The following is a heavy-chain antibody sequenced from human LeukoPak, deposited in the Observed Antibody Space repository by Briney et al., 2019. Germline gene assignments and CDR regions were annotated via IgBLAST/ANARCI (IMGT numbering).Heavy chain of an antibody. D-gene: IGHD3-16*01. CDR2: IYHSGST. CDR3: ARDSEAYDKPAYPHAFDI. Sequence: ASQTLSLTCTVSGGSISSGGYYWSWIRQPPGKGLEWIGYIYHSGSTYYNPSLESRVTISVDRSKNQFSLKLSSVTAADTAVYYCARDSEAYDKPAYPHAFDIWGQGTMVTVSS. CDR1: GGSISSGGYY. V-gene: IGHV4-30-2*01. J-gene: IGHJ3*02.